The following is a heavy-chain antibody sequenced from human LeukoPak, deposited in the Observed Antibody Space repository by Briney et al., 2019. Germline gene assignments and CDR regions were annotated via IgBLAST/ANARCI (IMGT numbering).Heavy chain of an antibody. V-gene: IGHV3-53*04. Sequence: GGSLRLSCAASGFTFSSYSMSWVRQAPGKGLEWVSVIYSGGSTYYADSVKGRFTISRHNSENTLYLQMNSLRAEDTAVYYCARDLGPANYGMDVWGQGTTVTVSS. J-gene: IGHJ6*02. CDR2: IYSGGST. CDR1: GFTFSSYS. CDR3: ARDLGPANYGMDV. D-gene: IGHD7-27*01.